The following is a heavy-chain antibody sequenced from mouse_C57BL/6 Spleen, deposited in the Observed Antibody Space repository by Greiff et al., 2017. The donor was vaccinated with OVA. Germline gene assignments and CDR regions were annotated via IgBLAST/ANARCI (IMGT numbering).Heavy chain of an antibody. V-gene: IGHV5-17*01. Sequence: EVMLVESGGGLVKPGGSLQLSCAASGFTFSDYGMHWVRQAPEKGLEWVAYISSGSSTLYYADTVKGRFTISRDNAKNTLFLQMTSLRSEDTAMYYCARGDRFAYWGQGTLVTVSA. J-gene: IGHJ3*01. CDR1: GFTFSDYG. CDR3: ARGDRFAY. CDR2: ISSGSSTL. D-gene: IGHD3-3*01.